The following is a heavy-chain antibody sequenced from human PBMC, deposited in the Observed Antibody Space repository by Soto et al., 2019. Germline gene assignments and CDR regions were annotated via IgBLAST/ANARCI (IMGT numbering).Heavy chain of an antibody. CDR1: GYTFTSYY. CDR3: ARRVEAYGSGTYYYFDY. Sequence: ASVKVSCKASGYTFTSYYIHWVRQAPGQGLEWMGMINPSGITTSYAQKFQGRVTMTRDTSTSTVYMELSSPRSEDTAVYYCARRVEAYGSGTYYYFDYWGQGTLVTVSS. J-gene: IGHJ4*02. CDR2: INPSGITT. V-gene: IGHV1-46*03. D-gene: IGHD3-10*01.